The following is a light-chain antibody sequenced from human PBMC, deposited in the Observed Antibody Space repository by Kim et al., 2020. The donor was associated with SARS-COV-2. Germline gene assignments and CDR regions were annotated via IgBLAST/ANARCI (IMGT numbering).Light chain of an antibody. V-gene: IGLV6-57*03. CDR1: SGRIASNF. J-gene: IGLJ2*01. CDR3: QSGRL. CDR2: EDN. Sequence: EAPGKTVTLSCPRSSGRIASNFVQWYQQRPGSAPTSVIYEDNQRPSWVPDRFSGSIDDSSNSASLTISGLKTEDEADYYCQSGRLFGGGTQLTVL.